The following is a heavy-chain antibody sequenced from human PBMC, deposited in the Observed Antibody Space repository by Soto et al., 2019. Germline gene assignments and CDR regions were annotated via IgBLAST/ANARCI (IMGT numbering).Heavy chain of an antibody. CDR3: ARDNVWSGTYSFFDY. Sequence: SETLSLTCTVSGGSITNHFCSWIRQPAGARPEWIGRIYSSGNTVYNPALKSRVTMSIDTSKYQFSLTLTSVTAADRAIYFCARDNVWSGTYSFFDYWGQGALVT. V-gene: IGHV4-4*07. J-gene: IGHJ4*02. CDR2: IYSSGNT. CDR1: GGSITNHF. D-gene: IGHD3-3*01.